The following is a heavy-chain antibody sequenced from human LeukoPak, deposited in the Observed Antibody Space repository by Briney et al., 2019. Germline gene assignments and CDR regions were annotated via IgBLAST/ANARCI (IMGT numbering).Heavy chain of an antibody. J-gene: IGHJ3*02. CDR1: GYTFTSYY. CDR3: AREAFTTVTSATDAFDI. CDR2: SDPKSGAT. Sequence: ASVQVSCKTSGYTFTSYYIHWLRQAPGQRFEWMGWSDPKSGATKYEHFQGRVTMTRDTSISTAYMELSRLRSDDTAVYYCAREAFTTVTSATDAFDIWGQGTMVTVSS. D-gene: IGHD4-17*01. V-gene: IGHV1-2*02.